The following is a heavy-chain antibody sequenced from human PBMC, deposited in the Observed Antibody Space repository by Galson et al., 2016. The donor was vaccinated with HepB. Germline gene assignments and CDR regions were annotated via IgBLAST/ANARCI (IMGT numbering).Heavy chain of an antibody. Sequence: SVKVSCKASGYTFINHGISWVRQAPGHGLEWVGWVSTYNADRRYAQKFQDRVTMTTDTSTSTAYMELRSLRSDDTATYYCARDLEVIEWLRPLGYWGQGTLVTVSS. J-gene: IGHJ4*02. CDR3: ARDLEVIEWLRPLGY. CDR2: VSTYNADR. CDR1: GYTFINHG. D-gene: IGHD5-12*01. V-gene: IGHV1-18*01.